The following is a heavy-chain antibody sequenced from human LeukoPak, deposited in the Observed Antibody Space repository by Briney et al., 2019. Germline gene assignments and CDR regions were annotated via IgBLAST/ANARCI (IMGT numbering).Heavy chain of an antibody. Sequence: SETLSLTCAVYGGSFSGYYWSWIRQPPGKGLEWIGEINHSGSTNYNPSLKSRVTISVDTSKNQFSLKLSSVTAADTAVYYCARGVRFLEWLWYGMDVWGQGTTVTVSS. CDR3: ARGVRFLEWLWYGMDV. CDR1: GGSFSGYY. V-gene: IGHV4-34*01. CDR2: INHSGST. D-gene: IGHD3-3*01. J-gene: IGHJ6*02.